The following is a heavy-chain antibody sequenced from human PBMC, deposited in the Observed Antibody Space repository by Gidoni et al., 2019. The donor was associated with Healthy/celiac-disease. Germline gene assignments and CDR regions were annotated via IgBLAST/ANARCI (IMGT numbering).Heavy chain of an antibody. Sequence: QVQLQQWGAGLLKPSETLSLTCAVYGGSFSGYYWSWIRQPPGKGLEWIGEINHSGSTNYNPSLKSRVTISVDTSKNQFSLKLSSVTAADTAVYYCARGRAAAGGDYWGQGTLVTVSS. V-gene: IGHV4-34*01. CDR2: INHSGST. CDR1: GGSFSGYY. J-gene: IGHJ4*02. CDR3: ARGRAAAGGDY. D-gene: IGHD6-13*01.